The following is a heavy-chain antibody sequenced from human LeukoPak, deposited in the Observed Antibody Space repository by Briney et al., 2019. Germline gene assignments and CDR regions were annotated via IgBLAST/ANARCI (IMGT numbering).Heavy chain of an antibody. Sequence: GGSLRLSCAASGFTFSSYVMSWVRRAPGKGLEWVSSISDSGGDTYYADSVKGRFTISRDNSKSTLYLQMNSLRAEDTAVYYCARDYGYCDYGSCYLYDYWGQGTLVTVSS. CDR3: ARDYGYCDYGSCYLYDY. CDR1: GFTFSSYV. V-gene: IGHV3-23*01. CDR2: ISDSGGDT. J-gene: IGHJ4*02. D-gene: IGHD2-15*01.